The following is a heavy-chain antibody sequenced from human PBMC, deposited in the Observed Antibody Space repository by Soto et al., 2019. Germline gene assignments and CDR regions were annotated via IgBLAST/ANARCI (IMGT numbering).Heavy chain of an antibody. CDR1: GGSIGGSY. V-gene: IGHV4-59*12. D-gene: IGHD3-3*01. CDR3: ARSECP. J-gene: IGHJ5*02. Sequence: SEALSLTCSVSGGSIGGSYWRWIRQPPGKGLERIGYIHYSGSTHYNPSLKSRVTISVDTPKNQFSLKLSSVTAADTAGYYCARSECPWGQRPLVTVSS. CDR2: IHYSGST.